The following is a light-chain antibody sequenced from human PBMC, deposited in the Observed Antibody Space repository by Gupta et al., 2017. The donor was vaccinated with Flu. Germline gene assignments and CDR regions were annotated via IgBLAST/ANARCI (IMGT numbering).Light chain of an antibody. CDR1: SSNIGAGYD. J-gene: IGLJ1*01. CDR3: QSYDSSLSGYV. V-gene: IGLV1-40*01. Sequence: VSGAPGQRVTISCTGSSSNIGAGYDVHWYQQLPGTAPKLLIYGNSNRPSGVPDRFSGSKSGTSASLAITGLQAEDEADYYCQSYDSSLSGYVFGTGTKVTVL. CDR2: GNS.